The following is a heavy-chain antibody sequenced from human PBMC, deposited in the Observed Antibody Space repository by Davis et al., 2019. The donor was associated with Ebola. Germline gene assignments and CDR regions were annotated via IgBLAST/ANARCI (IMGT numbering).Heavy chain of an antibody. CDR3: ARLIAAAGFYYYYYYYMDV. CDR1: GYTFTSYG. CDR2: ISAYNGNT. V-gene: IGHV1-18*04. Sequence: ASVKVSCKASGYTFTSYGISWVRQAPGQGLEWMGWISAYNGNTNYAQKLQGRVTMTTDTSTSTAYMELRSLRSDDTAVYYCARLIAAAGFYYYYYYYMDVWGKGTTVTVSS. D-gene: IGHD6-13*01. J-gene: IGHJ6*03.